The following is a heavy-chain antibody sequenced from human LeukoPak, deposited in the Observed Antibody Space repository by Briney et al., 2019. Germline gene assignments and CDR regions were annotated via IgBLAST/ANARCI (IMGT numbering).Heavy chain of an antibody. CDR3: AKRRVGEWLFYFDY. J-gene: IGHJ4*02. CDR1: GFTFSSYA. V-gene: IGHV3-23*01. Sequence: GGSLRLSCAASGFTFSSYAMSWVRQAPGKGLEWVSAISGSCGSTYYADSVKGRFTISRDNSKNTLYLQMNSLRAEDTAVYYCAKRRVGEWLFYFDYWGQGTLVTVSS. D-gene: IGHD3-3*01. CDR2: ISGSCGST.